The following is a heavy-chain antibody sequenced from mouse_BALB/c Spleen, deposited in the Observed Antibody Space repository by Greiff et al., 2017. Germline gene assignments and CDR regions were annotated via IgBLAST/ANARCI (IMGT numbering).Heavy chain of an antibody. D-gene: IGHD1-2*01. CDR1: GYTFTDYE. V-gene: IGHV1-15*01. Sequence: SGAELVRPGASVTLSCKASGYTFTDYEMHWVKQTPVHGLEWIGAIDPETGGTAYNQKFKGKATLTADKSSSTAYMELRSLTSEDSAVYYCTRLIITRGYYFDYWGQGTTLTVSS. CDR2: IDPETGGT. CDR3: TRLIITRGYYFDY. J-gene: IGHJ2*01.